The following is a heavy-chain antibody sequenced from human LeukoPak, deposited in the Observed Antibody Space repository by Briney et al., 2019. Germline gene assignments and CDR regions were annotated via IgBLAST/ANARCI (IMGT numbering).Heavy chain of an antibody. CDR2: IYHSGST. J-gene: IGHJ4*02. D-gene: IGHD3-22*01. CDR1: GYSISSGYY. Sequence: NPSETLSLTCTVSGYSISSGYYWGWIRQPPGQGLEWIGSIYHSGSTYYNPSLKSRVTISVDTSKNHFSLKLKSVTAADTALYYCARDYNYDGVFDYWGQGILVTVSS. CDR3: ARDYNYDGVFDY. V-gene: IGHV4-38-2*02.